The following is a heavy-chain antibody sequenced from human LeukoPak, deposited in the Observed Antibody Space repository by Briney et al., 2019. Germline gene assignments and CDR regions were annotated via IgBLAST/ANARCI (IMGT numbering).Heavy chain of an antibody. CDR2: IYSGGST. CDR3: ARLKIDGTHFDY. Sequence: GGSLRLSCAASGFTVSSNYMSWVRQAPGKGLEWVSVIYSGGSTYYADSVKGRFTISRDNSKNTLYLQMNSLRAEDTAVYYCARLKIDGTHFDYWGQGTLVTVSS. V-gene: IGHV3-53*01. CDR1: GFTVSSNY. J-gene: IGHJ4*02. D-gene: IGHD3-9*01.